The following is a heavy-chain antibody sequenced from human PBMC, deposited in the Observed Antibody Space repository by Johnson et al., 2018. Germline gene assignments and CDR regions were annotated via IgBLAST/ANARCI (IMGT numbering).Heavy chain of an antibody. J-gene: IGHJ6*03. CDR3: ARGTQWSGVVYYYYYYMDV. CDR2: ISTSGGTM. D-gene: IGHD3-3*01. CDR1: GFTFSDYY. Sequence: QVQLQESGGGLVKPGGSLRLSCAASGFTFSDYYMSWIRQAPGKGLEWFSYISTSGGTMFYADPVKGRFTIPRDNAKNSLYLQMNSLRAEDTAVYYCARGTQWSGVVYYYYYYMDVWGTGTTVTVAS. V-gene: IGHV3-11*04.